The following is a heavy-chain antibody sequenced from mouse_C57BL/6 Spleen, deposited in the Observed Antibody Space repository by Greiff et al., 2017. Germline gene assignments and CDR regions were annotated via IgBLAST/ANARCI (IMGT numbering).Heavy chain of an antibody. CDR2: IDPSDSYT. Sequence: QVQLQQSGAELVKPGASVKLSCKASGYTFTSYWMQWVKQRPGQGLEWIGEIDPSDSYTNYNQKFKGKATLTVDTSSSTAYMQLSSLTSEDSAVYYCARRVITTVVAFDYWGQGTTLTVSS. J-gene: IGHJ2*01. D-gene: IGHD1-1*01. CDR3: ARRVITTVVAFDY. CDR1: GYTFTSYW. V-gene: IGHV1-50*01.